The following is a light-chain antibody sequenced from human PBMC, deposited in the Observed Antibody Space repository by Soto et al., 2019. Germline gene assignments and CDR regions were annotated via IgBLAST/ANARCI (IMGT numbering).Light chain of an antibody. J-gene: IGKJ2*01. CDR3: QQVIRYPYS. CDR2: VAS. CDR1: QGIGSY. Sequence: DIQLTQSPSFLSASVGDRVTITCLASQGIGSYLAWYQQKPGKAPNLLIYVASTLQNGDPSRFSGSGFGTLFTLTVSSLQPEDFAPYSCQQVIRYPYSFGQGTKLEIK. V-gene: IGKV1-9*01.